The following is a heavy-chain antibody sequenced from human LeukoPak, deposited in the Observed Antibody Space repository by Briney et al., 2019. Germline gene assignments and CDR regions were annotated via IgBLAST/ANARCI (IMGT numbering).Heavy chain of an antibody. D-gene: IGHD2-15*01. CDR2: IYTSGST. CDR1: GGSISSGSYY. CDR3: AREVDYSPPDQFEWFDP. Sequence: PSETLSLTCTVSGGSISSGSYYWSWIRQPAGKGLEWIGRIYTSGSTNYNPSLKSRVTISVDTSKNQFSLKLSSVTAAGTAVYYCAREVDYSPPDQFEWFDPWGQGTLVTVSS. V-gene: IGHV4-61*02. J-gene: IGHJ5*02.